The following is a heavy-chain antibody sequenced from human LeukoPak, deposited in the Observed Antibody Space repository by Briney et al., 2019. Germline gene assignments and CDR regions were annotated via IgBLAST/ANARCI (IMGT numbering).Heavy chain of an antibody. CDR2: IDPNSGGT. V-gene: IGHV1-2*02. J-gene: IGHJ6*02. D-gene: IGHD3-9*01. Sequence: GASVSVSCKASGYTFTVYYMHWVRQAPGQGLEWMGWIDPNSGGTNYAQKFQGRVTMTRDTSISTAYMELSRLRSDDTAVYYCARAGPLTGYPPYYYYYGMDVWGQGTTVTVSS. CDR3: ARAGPLTGYPPYYYYYGMDV. CDR1: GYTFTVYY.